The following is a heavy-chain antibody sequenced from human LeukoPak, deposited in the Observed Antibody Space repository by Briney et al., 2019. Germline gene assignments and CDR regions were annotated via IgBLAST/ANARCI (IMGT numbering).Heavy chain of an antibody. CDR3: ARDGGDYYGSGSYPPWFDP. CDR2: IWYDGSNK. J-gene: IGHJ5*02. V-gene: IGHV3-33*01. CDR1: GFTFSSYG. D-gene: IGHD3-10*01. Sequence: GGSLRLSCATSGFTFSSYGMHWVRQAPGKGLEWVAVIWYDGSNKYYADSVKGRFTTSRDNSKNTLYLQMNSLRAEDTAVYYCARDGGDYYGSGSYPPWFDPWGQGTLVTVSS.